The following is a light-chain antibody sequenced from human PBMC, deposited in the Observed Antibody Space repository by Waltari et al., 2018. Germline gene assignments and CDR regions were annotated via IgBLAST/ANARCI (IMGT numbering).Light chain of an antibody. Sequence: DIVLTQSPGTLSLSPGERATLSCRASQSVSRSLAWYQQKPGQAPSLLIYGASSSATGVPDRFSGSGSGTDFSLTISRLEPEDFAVYYCQHYVRLPVTFGQGTKVEIK. CDR1: QSVSRS. CDR2: GAS. V-gene: IGKV3-20*01. CDR3: QHYVRLPVT. J-gene: IGKJ1*01.